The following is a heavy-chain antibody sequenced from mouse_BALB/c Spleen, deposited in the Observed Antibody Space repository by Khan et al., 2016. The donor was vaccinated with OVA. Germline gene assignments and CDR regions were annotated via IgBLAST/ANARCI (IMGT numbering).Heavy chain of an antibody. CDR1: GYTFTTAG. D-gene: IGHD2-14*01. CDR3: ARVGYNGTMDC. CDR2: INTHSGVP. J-gene: IGHJ4*01. V-gene: IGHV9-4*02. Sequence: QIQLVQSGPELKKPGETVRISCKASGYTFTTAGMQWVQKMPGKGLKWIGWINTHSGVPKYAEDFKGRFAFSLETSASTAYLQINSLKNEDTATYFCARVGYNGTMDCWGQGTSVTVSS.